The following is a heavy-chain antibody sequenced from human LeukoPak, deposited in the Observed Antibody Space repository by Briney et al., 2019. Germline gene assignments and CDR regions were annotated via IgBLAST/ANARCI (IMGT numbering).Heavy chain of an antibody. V-gene: IGHV1-2*02. CDR3: ARVNGSGTMSPGYYVDKGPGTYYFDY. Sequence: GASVKVSCKASGYTFTGYYMHWVRQAPGQGLEWMGWINPNSGGTNYAQKFQGRVTMTRDTSISTAYMELSRLRSDDTAVYYCARVNGSGTMSPGYYVDKGPGTYYFDYWGQGTLVTVSS. CDR2: INPNSGGT. CDR1: GYTFTGYY. D-gene: IGHD3-10*02. J-gene: IGHJ4*02.